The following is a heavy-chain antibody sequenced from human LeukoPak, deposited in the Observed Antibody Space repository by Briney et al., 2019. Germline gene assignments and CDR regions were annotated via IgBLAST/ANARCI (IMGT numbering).Heavy chain of an antibody. Sequence: LSESLSLTCTVSGVSISSYYWSWSRQPAGKGLEWIGYIYYSGSTYYNPSLKSRVIISVDTSKNQFSLKLSSVTAADTAVYYCAREVRGYDSSGYPDFYWGQGTLVTVSS. CDR2: IYYSGST. V-gene: IGHV4-59*06. J-gene: IGHJ4*02. D-gene: IGHD3-22*01. CDR3: AREVRGYDSSGYPDFY. CDR1: GVSISSYY.